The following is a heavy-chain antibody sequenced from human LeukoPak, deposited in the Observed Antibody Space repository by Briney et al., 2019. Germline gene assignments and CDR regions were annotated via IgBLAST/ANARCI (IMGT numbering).Heavy chain of an antibody. V-gene: IGHV1-18*01. CDR3: ARDCGNCGGAPDDTFDI. J-gene: IGHJ3*02. CDR2: ISAYTGNT. Sequence: ASVKVSCKASGYTFSTYGISWVRQAPGQGLEWMGWISAYTGNTNYAQNVQGRVTMTTDTSTSTAYLELRSLRSDDTAVYYCARDCGNCGGAPDDTFDIWGQGTMVTVPS. CDR1: GYTFSTYG. D-gene: IGHD2-21*01.